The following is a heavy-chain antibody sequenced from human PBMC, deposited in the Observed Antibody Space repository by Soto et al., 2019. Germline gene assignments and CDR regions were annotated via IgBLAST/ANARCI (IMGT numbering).Heavy chain of an antibody. Sequence: GGSLRLSCAASGFTFDDYAMHWVRQAPGKGLEWVSGISWNGGSIGYADSVKGRFTISRDNAKNSLYLQMNSLRAEDTALYYCAKVNNYDILTGYYDYWGQGTLVTVSS. CDR2: ISWNGGSI. CDR1: GFTFDDYA. V-gene: IGHV3-9*01. D-gene: IGHD3-9*01. CDR3: AKVNNYDILTGYYDY. J-gene: IGHJ4*02.